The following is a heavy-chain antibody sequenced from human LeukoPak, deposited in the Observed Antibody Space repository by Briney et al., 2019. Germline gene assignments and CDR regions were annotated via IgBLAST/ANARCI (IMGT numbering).Heavy chain of an antibody. CDR2: IYHSGST. CDR1: GGSISSGGYS. D-gene: IGHD3-22*01. J-gene: IGHJ5*02. Sequence: SQTLSLTCAVSGGSISSGGYSWSWIRQPPGKGLEWTGYIYHSGSTYYNPSLKSRVTISVDRSKNQFSLKLSSVTAADTAVYYCARAGSSGYYDLNWFDPWGQGTLVTVSS. CDR3: ARAGSSGYYDLNWFDP. V-gene: IGHV4-30-2*01.